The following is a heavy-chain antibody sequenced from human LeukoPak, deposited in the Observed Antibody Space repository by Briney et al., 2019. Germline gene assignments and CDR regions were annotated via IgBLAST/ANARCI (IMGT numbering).Heavy chain of an antibody. J-gene: IGHJ4*02. CDR2: ISAYNGNT. D-gene: IGHD3-22*01. V-gene: IGHV1-18*01. Sequence: ASVKVSCKASGYTFTSYGISWVRQAPGQGLEWMGWISAYNGNTNYAQKLQGRVTMTTDTSTSTAYMELRSLRSEDTAVYYCARDIGYYDSSGPLGYFDYWGQGTLVTVSS. CDR3: ARDIGYYDSSGPLGYFDY. CDR1: GYTFTSYG.